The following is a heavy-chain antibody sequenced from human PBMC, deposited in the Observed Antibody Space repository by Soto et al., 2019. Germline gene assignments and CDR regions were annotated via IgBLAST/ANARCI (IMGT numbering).Heavy chain of an antibody. CDR2: FDPEAGEK. CDR3: ATPYDSSGFPRGYYFDS. J-gene: IGHJ4*02. CDR1: GYTVSELS. D-gene: IGHD3-22*01. Sequence: QVQLEQSGAEVKRPGASVKVSCKVSGYTVSELSMNWLRQGPGKALEWIGGFDPEAGEKIFSQKFQGRVITTEDTSTDFAYMDLTSVTSDDTAVYYCATPYDSSGFPRGYYFDSWGQGTLVTVSS. V-gene: IGHV1-24*01.